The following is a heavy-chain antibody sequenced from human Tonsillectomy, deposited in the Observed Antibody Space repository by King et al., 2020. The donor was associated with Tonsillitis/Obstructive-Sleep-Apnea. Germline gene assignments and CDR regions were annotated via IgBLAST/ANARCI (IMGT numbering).Heavy chain of an antibody. Sequence: VQLQQWGAGLLKPSETLSLTCAVYGVSFCGYYGSWSRQRPGNGLEWIGESNHSGSPKYNPSLRSRVNIPVHTSKNQFSLKLRSLTAADTAVYYCSRGGLVYDFWSGYYRAADWFDPWGQGTLVTVSS. CDR3: SRGGLVYDFWSGYYRAADWFDP. D-gene: IGHD3-3*01. J-gene: IGHJ5*02. CDR1: GVSFCGYY. V-gene: IGHV4-34*01. CDR2: SNHSGSP.